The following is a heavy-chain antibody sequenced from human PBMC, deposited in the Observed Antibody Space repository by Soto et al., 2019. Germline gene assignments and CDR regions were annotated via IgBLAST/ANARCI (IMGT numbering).Heavy chain of an antibody. J-gene: IGHJ4*02. CDR1: GGSIRSGGYS. D-gene: IGHD2-2*01. Sequence: QLQLQESGSGLVKPSQTLSLTFAVSGGSIRSGGYSWSWIRQPPGKGLEWIGYIYHSGSTYYNPSLKSRVTISEDRSKNQFSRKLSSVTAADTALYYWARVPDYCGQGTLVTVSS. CDR2: IYHSGST. V-gene: IGHV4-30-2*01. CDR3: ARVPDY.